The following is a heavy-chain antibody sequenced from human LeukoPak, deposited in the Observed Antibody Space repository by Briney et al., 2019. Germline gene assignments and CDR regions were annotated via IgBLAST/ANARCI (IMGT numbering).Heavy chain of an antibody. J-gene: IGHJ4*02. D-gene: IGHD3-22*01. CDR1: GFTFSSYA. Sequence: GGSLRLSCAASGFTFSSYAMSWVRPAPGKGLEWVSAISGSGGSTYYADPVKGRFTISRDNSKNTLYLQMNSLRAEDTAVYYCAKGNYYDMVGAFDYWGQGTLVTVSS. CDR3: AKGNYYDMVGAFDY. V-gene: IGHV3-23*01. CDR2: ISGSGGST.